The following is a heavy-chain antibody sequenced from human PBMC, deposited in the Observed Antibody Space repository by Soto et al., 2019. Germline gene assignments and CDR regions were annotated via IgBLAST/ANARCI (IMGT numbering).Heavy chain of an antibody. CDR1: GGSISSGGYY. Sequence: QVQLQESGPGLLKPSQTLSLTCTVSGGSISSGGYYWGWIRQQPGKGLEWMGYIYSSGSTYYNPSLKSRVTTSVDTSKNQFSLKLRSVTAPETAVYYCARSFGVAAAAPFDYWGQGTLVTVSS. CDR2: IYSSGST. J-gene: IGHJ4*02. D-gene: IGHD6-13*01. V-gene: IGHV4-31*03. CDR3: ARSFGVAAAAPFDY.